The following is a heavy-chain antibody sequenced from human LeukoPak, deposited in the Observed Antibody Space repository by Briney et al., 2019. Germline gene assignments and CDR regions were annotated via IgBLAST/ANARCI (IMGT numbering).Heavy chain of an antibody. D-gene: IGHD3-16*01. J-gene: IGHJ4*02. CDR2: ISSSSSYI. CDR1: GFTFSSYS. CDR3: AREGGDATDY. V-gene: IGHV3-21*01. Sequence: TGGSLRLSCAASGFTFSSYSMNCVRQAPGKGLEWASSISSSSSYIYYADSVKGRFTISRDNAKNSLYLQMNSLRAEDTAVYYCAREGGDATDYWGQGTLVTVSS.